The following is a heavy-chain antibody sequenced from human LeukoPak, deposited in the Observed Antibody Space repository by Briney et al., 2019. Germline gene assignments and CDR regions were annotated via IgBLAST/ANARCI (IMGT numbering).Heavy chain of an antibody. Sequence: NPSETLSLTCTVSGGSISSYYWSWIRQPPGKGLEWIGYIYYSGSTNYNPSLKSRVTISVDTSKNQFSLKLSSVTAADTAVYYCASQTPNGDYDYWGQGTLVTVSS. V-gene: IGHV4-59*01. CDR3: ASQTPNGDYDY. CDR2: IYYSGST. J-gene: IGHJ4*02. CDR1: GGSISSYY. D-gene: IGHD4-17*01.